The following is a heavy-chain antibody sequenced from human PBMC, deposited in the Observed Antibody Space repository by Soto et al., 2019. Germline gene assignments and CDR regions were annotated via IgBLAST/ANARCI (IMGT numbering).Heavy chain of an antibody. Sequence: GGSLRLSCAASGFSFASYIMHWVRQAPGKGLEWVAAISYDGRNEGYLESVRGRFTISRDNSKNTLDLQMTSLSPEDSAVYFCARDRIQVRANVGVFDIWGQGTMVTVSS. CDR2: ISYDGRNE. CDR3: ARDRIQVRANVGVFDI. CDR1: GFSFASYI. J-gene: IGHJ3*02. V-gene: IGHV3-30*04. D-gene: IGHD3-3*01.